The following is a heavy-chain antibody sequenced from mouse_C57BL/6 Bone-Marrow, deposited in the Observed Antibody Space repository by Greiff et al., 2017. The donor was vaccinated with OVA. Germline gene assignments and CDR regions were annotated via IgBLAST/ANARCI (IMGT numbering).Heavy chain of an antibody. D-gene: IGHD2-3*01. CDR3: ARGLGKFYDGYYGAY. J-gene: IGHJ3*01. CDR1: GYSFTDYN. V-gene: IGHV1-39*01. Sequence: VQLKESGPELVKPGASVKISCKASGYSFTDYNMNWVKQSNGKSLEWIGVIKPNYVTTSYNQKFKGNATLTVDQSSSTAYMQLNSLTSEDSAVYYCARGLGKFYDGYYGAYWGQGTLVTVSA. CDR2: IKPNYVTT.